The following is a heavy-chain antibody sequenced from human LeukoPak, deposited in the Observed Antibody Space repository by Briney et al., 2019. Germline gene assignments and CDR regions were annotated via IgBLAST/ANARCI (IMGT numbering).Heavy chain of an antibody. CDR1: GGSISSYY. V-gene: IGHV4-4*07. Sequence: PSETLSLTCTVSGGSISSYYWSWLRQPAGKGLEWIGRIYTSGSTNYNPSLKSRVTMSVDTSKNQFSLKLSSVTAVDTAVYYCARAIPGTTWGGTVDIWGQGTLVTVSS. CDR2: IYTSGST. CDR3: ARAIPGTTWGGTVDI. D-gene: IGHD1-7*01. J-gene: IGHJ3*02.